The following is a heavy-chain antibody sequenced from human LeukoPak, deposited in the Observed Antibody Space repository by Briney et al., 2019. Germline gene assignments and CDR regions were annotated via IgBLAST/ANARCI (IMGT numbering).Heavy chain of an antibody. CDR2: ISSSSSTI. CDR3: TRDGTTLTPEEFDY. CDR1: GFTFSNYS. Sequence: GESLRLSCAASGFTFSNYSMNWVRQAPGKGLEWVSYISSSSSTIYYADSVKGRFTISRDNAKNSLYLQMNSLRAEDTAVYYCTRDGTTLTPEEFDYWGQGTLVTVSS. V-gene: IGHV3-48*04. J-gene: IGHJ4*02. D-gene: IGHD4-11*01.